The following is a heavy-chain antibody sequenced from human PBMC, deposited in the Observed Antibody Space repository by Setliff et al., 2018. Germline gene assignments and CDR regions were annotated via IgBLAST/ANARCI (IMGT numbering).Heavy chain of an antibody. CDR1: GGSISSHY. V-gene: IGHV4-59*11. Sequence: SETLSLTCTVSGGSISSHYWSWIRQPPGKGLEWIGSIYYSGSTNYNPSLKSRVTISVDTSKNQFSLKLSSVTAADTAVYYCAREGMGYYYGSGSYYTSYYFDYWGQGTLVTVSS. CDR2: IYYSGST. J-gene: IGHJ4*02. D-gene: IGHD3-10*01. CDR3: AREGMGYYYGSGSYYTSYYFDY.